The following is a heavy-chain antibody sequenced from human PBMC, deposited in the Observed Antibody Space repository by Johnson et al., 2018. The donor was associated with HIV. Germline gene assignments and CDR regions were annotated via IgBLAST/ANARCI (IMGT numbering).Heavy chain of an antibody. CDR1: GFTVSSNY. D-gene: IGHD6-6*01. CDR3: ARRLSSSPWRTSDAFDI. Sequence: VQLVESGGGLVQPGGSLRLSCAASGFTVSSNYMSWVRQAPGKGLEWVSVIYSGGSTYYADSVKGRFTISRDNSKNTLYLQMNSLRAEDTAVYYCARRLSSSPWRTSDAFDIWGQGTMVTVSS. V-gene: IGHV3-66*01. CDR2: IYSGGST. J-gene: IGHJ3*02.